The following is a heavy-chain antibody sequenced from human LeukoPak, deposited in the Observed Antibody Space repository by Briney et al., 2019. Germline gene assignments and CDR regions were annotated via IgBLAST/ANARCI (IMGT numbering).Heavy chain of an antibody. Sequence: SETLSLTCTVSGGSISSYYWSWIRQPPGKGLEWIGYIYYSGSTNYNPSLKSRVTILVDMSKNQFSLKLSSVTAADTAVYYCARWSRGNYYDSSGLDYWGQGTLVTVSS. J-gene: IGHJ4*02. CDR3: ARWSRGNYYDSSGLDY. D-gene: IGHD3-22*01. CDR1: GGSISSYY. V-gene: IGHV4-59*01. CDR2: IYYSGST.